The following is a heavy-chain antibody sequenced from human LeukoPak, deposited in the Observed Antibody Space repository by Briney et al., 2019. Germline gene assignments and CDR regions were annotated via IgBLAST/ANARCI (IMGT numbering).Heavy chain of an antibody. J-gene: IGHJ4*02. CDR1: GDSINDKYR. V-gene: IGHV4-4*02. CDR3: ARRHSRSSFFDY. CDR2: AFRSGGT. Sequence: PSETLSLTCAVSGDSINDKYRWRWVRQFPDKGLEWIGEAFRSGGTTYNPSLKRRVTISAGKAKNQFSLRLSSVTAADTAVYYCARRHSRSSFFDYWGQGTLVTVSS. D-gene: IGHD6-6*01.